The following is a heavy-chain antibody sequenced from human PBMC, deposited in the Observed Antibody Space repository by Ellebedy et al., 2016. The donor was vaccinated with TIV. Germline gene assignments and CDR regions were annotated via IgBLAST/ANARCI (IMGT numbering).Heavy chain of an antibody. D-gene: IGHD3-3*01. V-gene: IGHV3-23*01. CDR1: GFTFSTYA. J-gene: IGHJ6*03. CDR3: AKGDGFWSGYSPSYYYYMDV. CDR2: LSGSGGTT. Sequence: GGSLRLXCAASGFTFSTYAMTWVRQAPGKGLEWVSGLSGSGGTTYYADSVKGRFTISRDNSKNTLFLQMHTLRAEDTALYYCAKGDGFWSGYSPSYYYYMDVWGKGTTVTVSS.